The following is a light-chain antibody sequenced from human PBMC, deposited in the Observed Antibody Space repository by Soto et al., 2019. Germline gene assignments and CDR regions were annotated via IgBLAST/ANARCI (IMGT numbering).Light chain of an antibody. CDR3: QQFGTSPA. J-gene: IGKJ4*01. CDR1: QRVGSSS. Sequence: DIVLTQSPGTLSLSPGERAILSCRASQRVGSSSLAWYQQRPGEAPRLLIYGGSTRATGIPDRFSGSGSGTDFTLTISRLESEDFAVYFCQQFGTSPAFGGGTKVEIK. V-gene: IGKV3-20*01. CDR2: GGS.